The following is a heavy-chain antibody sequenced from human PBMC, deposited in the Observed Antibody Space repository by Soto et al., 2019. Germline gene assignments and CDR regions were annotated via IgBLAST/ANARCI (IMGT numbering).Heavy chain of an antibody. D-gene: IGHD5-12*01. CDR1: GFTFSDYY. CDR3: ARSVRGYSGYSGY. Sequence: QVQLVESGGGLGKPGGCLRLSCAASGFTFSDYYMSWIRQAPGKGLAWVSYISSSGSDTNYAASVMGRVTVSRDKAMPDLYLQLNSRRSEDTAIYYCARSVRGYSGYSGYGGRGTLGTFAS. CDR2: ISSSGSDT. J-gene: IGHJ4*02. V-gene: IGHV3-11*05.